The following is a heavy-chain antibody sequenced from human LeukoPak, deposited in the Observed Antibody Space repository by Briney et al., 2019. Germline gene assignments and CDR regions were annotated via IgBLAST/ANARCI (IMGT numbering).Heavy chain of an antibody. CDR3: ARESRIPTTVTTGYFDY. V-gene: IGHV1-69*05. D-gene: IGHD4-17*01. CDR2: IIPIFGTA. J-gene: IGHJ4*02. CDR1: VGTFSSYA. Sequence: ASVKVSCKASVGTFSSYAISWVRETPGQGLEWMGRIIPIFGTANSAQKLQGRVTITTDTSPRTAYIDLSSLRYPKTAVYYTARESRIPTTVTTGYFDYWGQGTLVTVSS.